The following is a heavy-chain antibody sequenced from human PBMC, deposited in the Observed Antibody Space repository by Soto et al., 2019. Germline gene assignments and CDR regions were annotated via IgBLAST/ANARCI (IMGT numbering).Heavy chain of an antibody. CDR3: ARDLSSSSSGFY. V-gene: IGHV3-21*01. J-gene: IGHJ4*02. CDR2: ISSSSSYI. Sequence: LRLSCAASGFTFSSYSMNWVRQAPGKGLEWVSSISSSSSYIYYADSVKGRFTISRDNAKNSLYLQMNSLRAEDTAVYYCARDLSSSSSGFYWGQGTLVTVSS. CDR1: GFTFSSYS. D-gene: IGHD6-6*01.